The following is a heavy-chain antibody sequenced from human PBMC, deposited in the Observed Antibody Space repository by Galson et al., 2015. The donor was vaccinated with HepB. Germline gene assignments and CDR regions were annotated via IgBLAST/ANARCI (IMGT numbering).Heavy chain of an antibody. D-gene: IGHD6-6*01. CDR2: INPSGGST. CDR1: GYTFTSYY. CDR3: ARVGIAARPNDAFDI. J-gene: IGHJ3*02. V-gene: IGHV1-46*03. Sequence: SVKVSCKASGYTFTSYYMHWVRQAPGQGLEWMGIINPSGGSTSYAQKFQGRVTMTRDTSTSTVYMELSSLRSEDTAVYYCARVGIAARPNDAFDIWGQGTMVTVSS.